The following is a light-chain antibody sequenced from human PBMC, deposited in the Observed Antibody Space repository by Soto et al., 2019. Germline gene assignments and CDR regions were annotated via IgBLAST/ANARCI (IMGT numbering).Light chain of an antibody. Sequence: QSALTQPASVSGSPGQSITMSCTGTSSDIGAYNYVSWYQQRPGKAPKLMIYEVSNRPSGVSNRFSGSKSGNMASLTISGLQAEDEADYYCSSYTRSNTLVFGGGTKLTVL. CDR3: SSYTRSNTLV. J-gene: IGLJ3*02. V-gene: IGLV2-14*01. CDR1: SSDIGAYNY. CDR2: EVS.